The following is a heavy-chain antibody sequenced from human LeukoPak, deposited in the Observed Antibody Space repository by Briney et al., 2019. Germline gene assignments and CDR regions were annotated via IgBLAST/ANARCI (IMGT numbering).Heavy chain of an antibody. CDR2: ISAYNGNT. V-gene: IGHV1-18*01. Sequence: ASVKVSCKASGYTFTSYGISWVRQAPGQGLEWMGWISAYNGNTNYAQKLQGRVTMTTDTSTSTAYMELRSLRSDDTAVYYCARVDCSSTSCYTGFDHWGQGTLVTVSS. CDR3: ARVDCSSTSCYTGFDH. D-gene: IGHD2-2*02. J-gene: IGHJ4*02. CDR1: GYTFTSYG.